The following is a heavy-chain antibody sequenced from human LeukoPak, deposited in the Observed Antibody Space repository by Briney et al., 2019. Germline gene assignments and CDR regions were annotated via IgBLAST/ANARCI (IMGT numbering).Heavy chain of an antibody. CDR1: GGSISSYY. CDR3: ARDLGVMVRAFDI. Sequence: SETLSLTCTVSGGSISSYYWSWIRQPPGKRLEWIGYIYYSGSTSYNPSLKSRVTISVDTPKNQISLKLSSVTAADTAVYYCARDLGVMVRAFDIWGQGTMVTVS. CDR2: IYYSGST. D-gene: IGHD5-18*01. J-gene: IGHJ3*02. V-gene: IGHV4-59*01.